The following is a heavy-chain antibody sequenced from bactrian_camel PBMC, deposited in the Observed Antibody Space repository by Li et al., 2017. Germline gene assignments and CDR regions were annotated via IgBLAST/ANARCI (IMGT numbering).Heavy chain of an antibody. CDR2: ISASGSTT. CDR1: GFTFSNYA. V-gene: IGHV3S40*01. D-gene: IGHD5*01. J-gene: IGHJ6*01. Sequence: VQLVESGGGLVQPGGSLRLSCAASGFTFSNYAMNWVRQAPGKGLEWVSAISASGSTTIYADSVKGRFTISRDNAKNTVYLQMNSLKSEDTALYYCATDRVALGKFGYWGQGTQVTVS. CDR3: ATDRVALGKFGY.